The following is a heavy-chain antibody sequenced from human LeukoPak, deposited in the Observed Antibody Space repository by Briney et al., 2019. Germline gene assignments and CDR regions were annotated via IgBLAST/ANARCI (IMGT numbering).Heavy chain of an antibody. D-gene: IGHD3-16*01. J-gene: IGHJ3*02. CDR1: GGSLSSYY. CDR2: IYYSGST. CDR3: ARANTNNDAFDI. V-gene: IGHV4-59*01. Sequence: SETLSLTCSVSGGSLSSYYWSWIRQPPCNGLEWIGNIYYSGSTNDNPSLKTRVTISVDTSKNQCSLQLSSVTAADTAVYYCARANTNNDAFDIWGRGTLVTVSS.